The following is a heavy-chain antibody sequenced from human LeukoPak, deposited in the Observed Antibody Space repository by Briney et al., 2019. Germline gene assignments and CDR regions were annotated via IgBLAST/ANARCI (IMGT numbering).Heavy chain of an antibody. V-gene: IGHV4-59*11. D-gene: IGHD3-22*01. CDR3: ARIVVVDWYFDL. Sequence: SETLSLTCTVSGGSMSSHYWSWIRQPPGKGLEWIGYIYYSGSTNYNPSLKSRVTISVDTSKNQFSLKLSSVTAADTAVYYCARIVVVDWYFDLWGRGTLVTVSS. CDR1: GGSMSSHY. CDR2: IYYSGST. J-gene: IGHJ2*01.